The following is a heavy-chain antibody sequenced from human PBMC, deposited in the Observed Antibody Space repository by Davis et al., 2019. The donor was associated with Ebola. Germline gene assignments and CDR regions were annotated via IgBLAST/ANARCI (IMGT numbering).Heavy chain of an antibody. D-gene: IGHD2-15*01. Sequence: GESLKISCAASGFTISDYYINWIRQAPGRGLEWVSYITSSATYTYYADSVKGRFTISRDNAKNLLYLQMNSLRVDDTAIYYCARAGSGGSAWFDPWGQGTLVTVSS. CDR2: ITSSATYT. CDR3: ARAGSGGSAWFDP. J-gene: IGHJ5*02. CDR1: GFTISDYY. V-gene: IGHV3-11*06.